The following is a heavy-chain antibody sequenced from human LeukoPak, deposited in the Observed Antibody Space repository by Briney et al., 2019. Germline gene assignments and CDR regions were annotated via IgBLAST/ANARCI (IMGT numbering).Heavy chain of an antibody. CDR1: GFTFSSYS. J-gene: IGHJ3*02. CDR3: ARVVDTAMVLYGAFDI. V-gene: IGHV3-21*01. Sequence: GGSLRLFCAASGFTFSSYSMNWVRQAPGKGLEWVSFISTSSSYIHYADSVKGRFTISRDNAKKSLYLEMNSLRAEDTAVYYCARVVDTAMVLYGAFDIWGQGTMVTVSS. D-gene: IGHD5-18*01. CDR2: ISTSSSYI.